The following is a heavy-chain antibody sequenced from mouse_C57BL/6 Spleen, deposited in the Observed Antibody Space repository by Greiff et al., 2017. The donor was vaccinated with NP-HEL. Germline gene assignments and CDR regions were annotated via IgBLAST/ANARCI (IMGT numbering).Heavy chain of an antibody. V-gene: IGHV1-80*01. CDR3: ARSEYRIIVTLDY. Sequence: VQLQQPGAELVKPGASVKISCKASGYAFSSYWMNWVKQRPGKGLEWIGQIYPGDGDTNYNGKFKGKATLTADKSSSTAYMQLSSLTSEDSAGYFCARSEYRIIVTLDYWGQGTTLTVSS. J-gene: IGHJ2*01. CDR1: GYAFSSYW. D-gene: IGHD2-5*01. CDR2: IYPGDGDT.